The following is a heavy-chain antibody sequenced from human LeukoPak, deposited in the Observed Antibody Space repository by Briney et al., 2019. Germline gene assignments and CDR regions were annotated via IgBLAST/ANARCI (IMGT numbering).Heavy chain of an antibody. CDR2: TYYRSKWYN. V-gene: IGHV6-1*01. CDR3: ARDLANTGWYKFHY. Sequence: SQTLSLTCDISGDSVSSINGAWNWIRQSPSRGLEWLGRTYYRSKWYNEYAESMKGRMTITPDTSNNRFSLQLNSVTPDDTAVYYCARDLANTGWYKFHYWGQGTLVTVSS. CDR1: GDSVSSINGA. D-gene: IGHD6-19*01. J-gene: IGHJ4*02.